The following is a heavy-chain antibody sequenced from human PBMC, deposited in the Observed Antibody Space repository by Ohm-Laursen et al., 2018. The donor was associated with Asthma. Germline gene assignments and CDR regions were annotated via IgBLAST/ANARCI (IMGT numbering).Heavy chain of an antibody. CDR2: INTNTGNP. CDR1: GYTFTTYP. Sequence: ATVKISCKASGYTFTTYPLHWVRQAPGRGLEYMGWINTNTGNPTYAQGFTGRFLFSLDTSVTTAYLQISSLKAEDTAFYYCARGRTFDPWGQGTLVTVSS. CDR3: ARGRTFDP. J-gene: IGHJ5*02. V-gene: IGHV7-4-1*02.